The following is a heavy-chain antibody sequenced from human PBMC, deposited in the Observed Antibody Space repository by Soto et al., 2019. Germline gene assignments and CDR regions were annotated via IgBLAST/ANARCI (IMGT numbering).Heavy chain of an antibody. CDR3: ARVKSCSGGSCYANWFDP. CDR2: ISAYNGNT. V-gene: IGHV1-18*01. D-gene: IGHD2-15*01. CDR1: GHTFTSYG. Sequence: ASVKVSCKASGHTFTSYGISWVRQAPGQGLEWMGWISAYNGNTNYAQKLQGRVTMTTDTSTSTAYMGLRSLRSDDTAVYYCARVKSCSGGSCYANWFDPWGQGTLVTVSS. J-gene: IGHJ5*02.